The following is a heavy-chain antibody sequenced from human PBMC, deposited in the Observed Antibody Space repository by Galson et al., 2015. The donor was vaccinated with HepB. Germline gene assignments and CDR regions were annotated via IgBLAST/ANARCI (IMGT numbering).Heavy chain of an antibody. V-gene: IGHV3-30*02. D-gene: IGHD3-22*01. CDR1: GFTFSSYG. CDR3: AKDLSYYYDSSGYYPDY. Sequence: SLRLSCAASGFTFSSYGMHWVRQAPGKGLEWVASIRYDGSNKYYADSVKGRFTISRDNSKNTLYLQMNSLRAEDTAVYYCAKDLSYYYDSSGYYPDYWGQGTLVTVSS. J-gene: IGHJ4*02. CDR2: IRYDGSNK.